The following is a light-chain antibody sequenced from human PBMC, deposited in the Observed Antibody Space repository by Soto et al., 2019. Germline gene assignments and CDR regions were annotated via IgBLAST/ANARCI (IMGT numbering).Light chain of an antibody. CDR2: GNS. CDR1: SSNIGAGYD. J-gene: IGLJ2*01. V-gene: IGLV1-40*01. CDR3: QSYDSSLSGSV. Sequence: QSVLTQPPSVSGAPGQRVTISCTWSSSNIGAGYDVHWYQQLPGTAPKLPIYGNSNRPSGVPDRFSGSKSGTSASLAITGLQAEDEADYYCQSYDSSLSGSVFGGGTKVTVL.